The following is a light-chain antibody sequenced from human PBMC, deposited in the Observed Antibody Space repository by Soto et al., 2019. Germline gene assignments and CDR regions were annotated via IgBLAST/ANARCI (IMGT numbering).Light chain of an antibody. CDR1: QSVSSSY. J-gene: IGKJ1*01. Sequence: EIVLTQSPGTLSLSPGERATLSRRASQSVSSSYLAWYQQRPGQAPRLLIYDASSRATGIPDRFSGSGSGTDFTLTISRLEPEDFAVYYCQQYGSSPSTFGQGTKVEIK. CDR2: DAS. V-gene: IGKV3-20*01. CDR3: QQYGSSPST.